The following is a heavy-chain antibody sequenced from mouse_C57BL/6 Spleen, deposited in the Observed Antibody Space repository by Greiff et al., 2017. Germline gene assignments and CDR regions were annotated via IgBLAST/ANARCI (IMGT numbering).Heavy chain of an antibody. CDR2: IHPNSGST. CDR3: ARWYQFITTVVAYYFDY. J-gene: IGHJ2*01. Sequence: QVQLQQPGAELVKPGASVTLSCKASGYTFTSYWMHWVKQRPGQGLEWIGMIHPNSGSTNYNEKFKSKATLTVDESSSTAYMQLSSLTSEDSAVYYCARWYQFITTVVAYYFDYWGQGTTLTVSS. CDR1: GYTFTSYW. D-gene: IGHD1-1*01. V-gene: IGHV1-64*01.